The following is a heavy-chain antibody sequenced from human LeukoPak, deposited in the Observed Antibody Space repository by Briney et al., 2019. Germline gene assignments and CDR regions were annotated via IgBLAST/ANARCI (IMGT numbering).Heavy chain of an antibody. CDR2: MNPNSGNT. CDR1: GYTFTSYD. V-gene: IGHV1-8*01. CDR3: ARNIAAREEGFDY. D-gene: IGHD6-6*01. J-gene: IGHJ4*02. Sequence: ASVKVSCKASGYTFTSYDINWVRQATGQGLEWMGWMNPNSGNTGYAQKFQGRVTMTRNTSISTAYMDLSSLRSEDTAVYYCARNIAAREEGFDYWGQGTLVTVSS.